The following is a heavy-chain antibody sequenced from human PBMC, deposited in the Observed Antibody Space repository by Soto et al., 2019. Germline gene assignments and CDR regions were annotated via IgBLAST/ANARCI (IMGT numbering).Heavy chain of an antibody. CDR1: GGSFSGYY. V-gene: IGHV4-34*01. CDR2: INHSGST. CDR3: SSGGFRCSGCSCHRRLDY. D-gene: IGHD2-15*01. Sequence: QVQLQQWGAGLLKPSETLSLTCAVYGGSFSGYYWSWIRQPPGKGLEWIGEINHSGSTNYNPSLNCRGTLSVGNSKKQFALKLSSVTAADTAVYYWSSGGFRCSGCSCHRRLDYWGQGTLVTVSS. J-gene: IGHJ4*02.